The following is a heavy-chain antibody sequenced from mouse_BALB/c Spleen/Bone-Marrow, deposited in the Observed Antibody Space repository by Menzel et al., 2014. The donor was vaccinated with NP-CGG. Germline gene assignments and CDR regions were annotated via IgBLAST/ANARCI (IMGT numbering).Heavy chain of an antibody. V-gene: IGHV1S56*01. J-gene: IGHJ4*01. CDR3: ARWLLPYYAMDY. CDR1: GYTFTNYY. Sequence: VQLQQSGPELVKPGASVRISCKASGYTFTNYYIHWVKQRPGQGLEWIGWIYPVNVHANFNEKFRGKATLTADKSSSTAYMQLSSLTSEDSAVYFCARWLLPYYAMDYWSQGTSVTVSS. D-gene: IGHD2-3*01. CDR2: IYPVNVHA.